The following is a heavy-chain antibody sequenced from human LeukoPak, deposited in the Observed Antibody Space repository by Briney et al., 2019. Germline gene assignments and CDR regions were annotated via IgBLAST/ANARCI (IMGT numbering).Heavy chain of an antibody. J-gene: IGHJ4*02. CDR3: ARLRGGAKGYYFDY. V-gene: IGHV4-61*01. D-gene: IGHD1-26*01. Sequence: SETLSLTCTVSGGSISSDSHYWAWIRQPTGKGLEWIGYIYYSGSTNYNPSLKSRVTISVDTSKNQFSLKLSSVAAADTAVYYCARLRGGAKGYYFDYWGQGTLVTVSS. CDR2: IYYSGST. CDR1: GGSISSDSHY.